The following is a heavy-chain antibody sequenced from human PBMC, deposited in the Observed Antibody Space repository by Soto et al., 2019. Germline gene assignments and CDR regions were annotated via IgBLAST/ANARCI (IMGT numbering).Heavy chain of an antibody. J-gene: IGHJ6*02. Sequence: EVQLVESGGGLVKPGGSLRLSCAASGFTFSNYNMNWVRQAPGKGLEWVSSISGSSSYIYYADSVEGRFTISRDNAKNSLALQMNGRRAQDTAVYSCARMHYFGLDVWGQGTTVTVSS. CDR3: ARMHYFGLDV. CDR2: ISGSSSYI. V-gene: IGHV3-21*01. CDR1: GFTFSNYN.